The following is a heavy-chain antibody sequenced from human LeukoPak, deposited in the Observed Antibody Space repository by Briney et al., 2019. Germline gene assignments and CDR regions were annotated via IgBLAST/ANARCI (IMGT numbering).Heavy chain of an antibody. CDR2: INHSGST. Sequence: SETLSLTCAVYGGSFSGHYWSWIRQPPGKGLEWIGEINHSGSTNYNPSLKSRVTISVDTSKNQFSLKLSSVTAADTAVYYCARFLSDVVVVAAAPVDAFDIWGQGTMVTVSS. CDR3: ARFLSDVVVVAAAPVDAFDI. CDR1: GGSFSGHY. D-gene: IGHD2-15*01. V-gene: IGHV4-34*01. J-gene: IGHJ3*02.